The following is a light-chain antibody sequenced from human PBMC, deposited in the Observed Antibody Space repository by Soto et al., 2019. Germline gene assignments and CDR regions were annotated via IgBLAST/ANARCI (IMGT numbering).Light chain of an antibody. V-gene: IGKV3-20*01. CDR3: QQYGRSPYT. CDR1: QSVSSSY. CDR2: GAS. Sequence: EIVLTQSPGTLSLSPGERATLSCRASQSVSSSYLAWYQQKPGQAPRLLIYGASGRATGIPDRFSGSGSGTDFTLTISRLEPEDFAVYYCQQYGRSPYTFGQGTKLEIK. J-gene: IGKJ2*01.